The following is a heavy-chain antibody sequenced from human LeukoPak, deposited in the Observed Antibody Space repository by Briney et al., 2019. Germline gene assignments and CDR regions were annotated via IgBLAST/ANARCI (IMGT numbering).Heavy chain of an antibody. J-gene: IGHJ4*02. CDR3: ARGLNYYDSSGYYWEGYFDY. CDR2: INPNSGGT. D-gene: IGHD3-22*01. V-gene: IGHV1-2*04. CDR1: GYTFTGYY. Sequence: GASVKVSCKASGYTFTGYYMHWVRQAPGQGLEWMGWINPNSGGTNYAQKFQGWVTMTRDTSISTAYMELSRLRSDDTAVYYCARGLNYYDSSGYYWEGYFDYWGQGTLVTVSS.